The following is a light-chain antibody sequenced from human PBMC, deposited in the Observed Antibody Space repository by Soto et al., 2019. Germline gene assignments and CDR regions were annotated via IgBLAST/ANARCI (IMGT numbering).Light chain of an antibody. CDR3: ASYTTTSTRV. V-gene: IGLV2-14*03. CDR1: SSDVGAYDY. Sequence: QSVLTQPASVSGSPGQSIAISCTGTSSDVGAYDYVSWYQQHPDKAPKLMIYEVSNLPSGVSDRFSGSKSVNTATLTISGFQAEDEADYYCASYTTTSTRVFGTGTKVTVL. J-gene: IGLJ1*01. CDR2: EVS.